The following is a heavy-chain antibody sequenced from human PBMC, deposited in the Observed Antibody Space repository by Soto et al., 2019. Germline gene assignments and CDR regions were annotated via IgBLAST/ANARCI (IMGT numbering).Heavy chain of an antibody. J-gene: IGHJ5*02. CDR1: GGSFRNYY. D-gene: IGHD3-10*01. V-gene: IGHV4-34*01. CDR2: VNHSGEA. Sequence: SETLSLTCGVYGGSFRNYYWIWVRQPPGKGLEWIGEVNHSGEATYNPSLQSRVSISLDTSNNHFSLKMTSVTAADTAIYFCARDSGSYLPPKYNWFDPWGQGTLVTVSS. CDR3: ARDSGSYLPPKYNWFDP.